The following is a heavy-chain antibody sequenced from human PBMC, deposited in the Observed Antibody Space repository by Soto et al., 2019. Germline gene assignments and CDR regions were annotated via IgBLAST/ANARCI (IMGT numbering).Heavy chain of an antibody. CDR2: INAGNGNT. V-gene: IGHV1-3*01. D-gene: IGHD4-4*01. Sequence: ASVKVSCKASGYTFTRYSMHWVRQAPGQRLEWMGWINAGNGNTKYSQKFQGRVTITRDTSASTVYMELSSLRSEDTAVYYCASKRDDYSNYFDYWGQGTLVTVSS. J-gene: IGHJ4*02. CDR3: ASKRDDYSNYFDY. CDR1: GYTFTRYS.